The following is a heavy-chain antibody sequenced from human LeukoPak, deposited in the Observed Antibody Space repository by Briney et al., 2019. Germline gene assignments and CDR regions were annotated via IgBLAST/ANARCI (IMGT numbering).Heavy chain of an antibody. CDR2: INHSGST. J-gene: IGHJ4*02. CDR1: GASFSGYS. Sequence: PPATLSLTCAVYGASFSGYSWSWIRQPPGKGLEWIGEINHSGSTNYNPSLKSRVTISVDTSKNQFSLKLSSVTAADTAVYYCARAGGVIAAAGIFDYWGKGTLVTVSS. D-gene: IGHD6-13*01. CDR3: ARAGGVIAAAGIFDY. V-gene: IGHV4-34*01.